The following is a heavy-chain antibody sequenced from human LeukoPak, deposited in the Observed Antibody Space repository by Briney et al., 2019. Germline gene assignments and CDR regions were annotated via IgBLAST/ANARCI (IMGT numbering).Heavy chain of an antibody. CDR2: ISAYNGNT. V-gene: IGHV1-18*01. CDR1: GYTFTSYG. Sequence: GASVKVSCKASGYTFTSYGISWVRQAPGQGLEWMGWISAYNGNTNYAQKLQGRVTMTTDTSTSTAYMELRSLRSGDTAVYYCARGGYCSSTSCYQNWFDPWGQGTLVTVSS. CDR3: ARGGYCSSTSCYQNWFDP. J-gene: IGHJ5*02. D-gene: IGHD2-2*01.